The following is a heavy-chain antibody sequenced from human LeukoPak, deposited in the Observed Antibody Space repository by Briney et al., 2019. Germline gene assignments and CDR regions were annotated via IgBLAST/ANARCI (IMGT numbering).Heavy chain of an antibody. CDR2: IYWDDDK. CDR1: GFSLSTSGVG. V-gene: IGHV2-5*02. CDR3: AHRPYTSGCFDH. Sequence: SGPTLVNPTQTLTLTCTFSGFSLSTSGVGAGWIRQPPGKALEWLALIYWDDDKVYSPSLQSRLTITKDTSKNQVVLTMTNMDPVDTAAYYCAHRPYTSGCFDHWGQGTLVTVSS. J-gene: IGHJ4*02. D-gene: IGHD6-25*01.